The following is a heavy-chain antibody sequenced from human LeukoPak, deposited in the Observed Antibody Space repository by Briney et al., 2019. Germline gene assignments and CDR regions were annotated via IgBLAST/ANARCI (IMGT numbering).Heavy chain of an antibody. CDR1: GYTFTSYD. Sequence: ASVKVSCKASGYTFTSYDINWVRQATRQGLEWMGWMNPNSGNTGYAQKFQGRVTITRNTSISTAYMELSSLRSEDTAVYYCARGLRWLQSPYYFDYWGQGTLVTVSS. J-gene: IGHJ4*02. CDR2: MNPNSGNT. CDR3: ARGLRWLQSPYYFDY. D-gene: IGHD5-24*01. V-gene: IGHV1-8*03.